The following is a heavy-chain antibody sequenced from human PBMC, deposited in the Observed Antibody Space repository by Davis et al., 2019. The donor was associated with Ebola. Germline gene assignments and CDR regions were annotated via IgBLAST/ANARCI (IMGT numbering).Heavy chain of an antibody. CDR3: VVVGYYFEY. CDR1: GFTFSSYS. Sequence: PGGSLRLSCAASGFTFSSYSMNWVRQAPGKGLEWVSYISSSSSTIYYADSVKGRFTISRDNSKNTMYLQMNSLRAEDTALYYCVVVGYYFEYWGQGTLVTVSS. V-gene: IGHV3-48*01. CDR2: ISSSSSTI. D-gene: IGHD3-16*01. J-gene: IGHJ4*02.